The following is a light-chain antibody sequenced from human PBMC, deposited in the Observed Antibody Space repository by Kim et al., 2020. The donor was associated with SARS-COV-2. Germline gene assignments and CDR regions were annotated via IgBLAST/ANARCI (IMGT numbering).Light chain of an antibody. CDR3: CSYAGSSTSVV. J-gene: IGLJ2*01. Sequence: QSITISSTGTSSDVGSYHLVSWYQQLPGKAPKLMIYEVSTRPSWVSNRFSGSKSGNTASLTISGHQAEDEADYYCCSYAGSSTSVVFGGGTQLTVL. CDR1: SSDVGSYHL. CDR2: EVS. V-gene: IGLV2-23*02.